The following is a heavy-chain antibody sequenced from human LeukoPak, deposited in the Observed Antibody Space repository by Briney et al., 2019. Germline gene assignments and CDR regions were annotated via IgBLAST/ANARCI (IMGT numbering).Heavy chain of an antibody. J-gene: IGHJ4*02. CDR3: ARSDSHAPTNRLDY. V-gene: IGHV1-18*01. CDR1: GYTFTSYG. CDR2: ISAYNGNT. D-gene: IGHD1-14*01. Sequence: ASVKVSCKASGYTFTSYGISWERQAPGQGLEWMGWISAYNGNTNYAQKLQGRVTMTTDTSTSTAYMELRSLRSDDTAVYYCARSDSHAPTNRLDYWGQGTLVTVYS.